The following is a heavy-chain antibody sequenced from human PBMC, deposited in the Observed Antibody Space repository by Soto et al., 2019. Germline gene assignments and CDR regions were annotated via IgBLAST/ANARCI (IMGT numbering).Heavy chain of an antibody. D-gene: IGHD3-22*01. Sequence: ASVKVSCKASGYTFTSYGISWVRQAPGQGLEWMGWISAYNGNTNYAQKLQGRVTMTTDTSTNTAYMELRSLRSDDTAVYYCARDRDNSSGYYSDAFDIWGQGTMVTVSS. J-gene: IGHJ3*02. CDR3: ARDRDNSSGYYSDAFDI. CDR2: ISAYNGNT. CDR1: GYTFTSYG. V-gene: IGHV1-18*01.